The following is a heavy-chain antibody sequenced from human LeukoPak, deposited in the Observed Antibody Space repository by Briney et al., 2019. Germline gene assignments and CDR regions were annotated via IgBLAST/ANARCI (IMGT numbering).Heavy chain of an antibody. CDR1: GDSVSSNTAA. J-gene: IGHJ6*02. CDR3: ARDPGYYYAMDV. Sequence: SQTLSFTCAISGDSVSSNTAAWNWVRQSPSRGLEWLGRTYYRSKWYYDYATSVSSRMAINPDTSKNLFSLQLNSVTPEDTAVYYCARDPGYYYAMDVWGQGTTVTVSS. D-gene: IGHD2-15*01. V-gene: IGHV6-1*01. CDR2: TYYRSKWYY.